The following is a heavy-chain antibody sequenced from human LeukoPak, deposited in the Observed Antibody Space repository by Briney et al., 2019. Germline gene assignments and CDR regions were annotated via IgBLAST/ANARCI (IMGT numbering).Heavy chain of an antibody. CDR3: ARLDLGWGAYYYYGMDV. CDR1: GFNFSSYS. D-gene: IGHD3-16*01. V-gene: IGHV3-21*06. Sequence: GGSLKLSCAASGFNFSSYSMNWVRQAPGKGLEWVSCISRSSSDIYYADSVKGRFTISRDNAKNSLFLQMNTLKAEDTAVYYCARLDLGWGAYYYYGMDVWGQGTTVTVSS. CDR2: ISRSSSDI. J-gene: IGHJ6*02.